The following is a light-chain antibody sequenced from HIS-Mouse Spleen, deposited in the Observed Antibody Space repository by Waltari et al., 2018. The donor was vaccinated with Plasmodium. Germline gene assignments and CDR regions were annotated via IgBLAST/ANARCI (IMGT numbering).Light chain of an antibody. CDR3: QSADSSGTPNWV. Sequence: SYELTPPPSVSVSPGQTARITCSGDALPKQYADCYQQKPGQAPVLVIYKDSERPSGIPERFSGSSSGTTVTLTISGVQAEDEADYYCQSADSSGTPNWVFGGGTKLTVL. CDR1: ALPKQY. V-gene: IGLV3-25*03. J-gene: IGLJ3*02. CDR2: KDS.